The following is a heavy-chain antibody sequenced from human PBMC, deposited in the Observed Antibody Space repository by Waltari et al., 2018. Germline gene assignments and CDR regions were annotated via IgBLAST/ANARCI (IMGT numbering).Heavy chain of an antibody. Sequence: QVQLVQSGAEVKKPGSSVKVSCKASGGNIRSYAISWVRQAPGQGLEWMGGIIPILGIANYAQKFQGRVTITADKSTSTAYMELSSLRSEDTAVYYCASRDCGGDCYSDAFDIWGQGTMVTVSS. CDR3: ASRDCGGDCYSDAFDI. CDR2: IIPILGIA. D-gene: IGHD2-21*01. J-gene: IGHJ3*02. CDR1: GGNIRSYA. V-gene: IGHV1-69*10.